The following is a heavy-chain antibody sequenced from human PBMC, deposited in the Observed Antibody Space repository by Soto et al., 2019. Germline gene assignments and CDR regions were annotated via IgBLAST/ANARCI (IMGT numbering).Heavy chain of an antibody. CDR2: IYYSGST. CDR1: GGSISSSSYY. J-gene: IGHJ3*02. D-gene: IGHD6-13*01. CDR3: ARPGIAAAGNQHAFDI. V-gene: IGHV4-39*01. Sequence: QLQLQESGPGLVKPSETLSLTCTVSGGSISSSSYYWGWIRQPPGKGLEWIGSIYYSGSTYYNPSLKSRVTISVDTSKNQFSLKLSSVTAADTAVYYCARPGIAAAGNQHAFDIWGQGTMVTVSS.